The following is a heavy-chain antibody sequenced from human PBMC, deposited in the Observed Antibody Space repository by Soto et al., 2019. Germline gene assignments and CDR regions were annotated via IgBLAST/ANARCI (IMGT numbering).Heavy chain of an antibody. J-gene: IGHJ4*02. V-gene: IGHV3-15*01. Sequence: PGGSLRLSCAASGFTFSNAWMSWVRQAPGKGLEWVGRIKSKTDGGTTDYAAPVKGRSTISRDDSKNTLYLQMNSLKTEDTAVYYCTTDPYYYDSSGYLGAYWGQGTLVTVSS. CDR2: IKSKTDGGTT. CDR1: GFTFSNAW. CDR3: TTDPYYYDSSGYLGAY. D-gene: IGHD3-22*01.